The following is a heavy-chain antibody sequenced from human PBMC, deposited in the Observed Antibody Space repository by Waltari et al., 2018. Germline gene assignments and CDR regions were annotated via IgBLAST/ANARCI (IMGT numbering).Heavy chain of an antibody. D-gene: IGHD2-2*01. CDR3: GKDMAPVPLAIRVDV. Sequence: EVQLLESGGGLVQPGGSLRISGAASGFTFDNYAMVWVRQAPGKGLEWVSGISGSGGDTYYADSVRGRFTISRDNSKNTLFLQMNSLRAEDTALYFCGKDMAPVPLAIRVDVWGQGTTVTVSS. J-gene: IGHJ6*02. CDR1: GFTFDNYA. V-gene: IGHV3-23*01. CDR2: ISGSGGDT.